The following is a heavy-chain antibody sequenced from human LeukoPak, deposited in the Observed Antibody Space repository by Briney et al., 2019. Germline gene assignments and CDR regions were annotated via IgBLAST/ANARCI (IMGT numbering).Heavy chain of an antibody. CDR2: ISSSSSYI. J-gene: IGHJ3*02. CDR1: GFTFSSYS. CDR3: ARDTGHVGAVVFDI. D-gene: IGHD3-16*01. V-gene: IGHV3-21*01. Sequence: PGGSLRLSCAASGFTFSSYSMNWVRQAPGKGLEWVSSISSSSSYIYYADSVKGRFTISRDNAKNSLYLQMNSLRAEDTAVYYCARDTGHVGAVVFDIWGQGTMVTVSS.